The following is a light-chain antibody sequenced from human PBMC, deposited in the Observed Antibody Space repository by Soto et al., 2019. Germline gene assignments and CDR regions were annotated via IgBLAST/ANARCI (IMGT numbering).Light chain of an antibody. Sequence: EIVMTQSPATLSVSPGERATLSCRASQSVSSNLAWYQQKPGQAPRLLIYGASTRATVIPARFSGSGSGTEFTLTISSMQSEDFAFYYCQQYNNWPRGRFTFGPGTKVDIK. CDR2: GAS. CDR3: QQYNNWPRGRFT. J-gene: IGKJ3*01. CDR1: QSVSSN. V-gene: IGKV3-15*01.